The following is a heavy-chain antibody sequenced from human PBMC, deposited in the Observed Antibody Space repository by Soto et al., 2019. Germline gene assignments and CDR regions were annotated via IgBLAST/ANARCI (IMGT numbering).Heavy chain of an antibody. CDR3: AKGSRAEVDTALASRIIYFDS. J-gene: IGHJ4*02. CDR1: DGSSSGYY. Sequence: PLETLLLNCAVYDGSSSGYYWGWLRQPPGKWVEWIWEINHSGNTNYNPSLKSRVTISVYTAKNQFSLELGSVTAADTAVFYCAKGSRAEVDTALASRIIYFDSWGQGNLVTVSS. D-gene: IGHD5-18*01. V-gene: IGHV4-34*01. CDR2: INHSGNT.